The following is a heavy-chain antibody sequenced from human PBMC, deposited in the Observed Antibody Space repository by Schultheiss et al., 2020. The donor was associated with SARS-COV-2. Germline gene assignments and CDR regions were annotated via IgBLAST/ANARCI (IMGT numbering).Heavy chain of an antibody. V-gene: IGHV3-15*01. D-gene: IGHD5-12*01. Sequence: GGSLRLSCAASGLTFSNAWMSWVRQVPGKGLEWVGRIKSKSDGGTADYAAPVNGRFTISGDDSKNTLYLQMNSLKTEDTAVYYCTTKTQARGYSGLYCFDYWGQGTLVTVSS. CDR3: TTKTQARGYSGLYCFDY. J-gene: IGHJ4*02. CDR1: GLTFSNAW. CDR2: IKSKSDGGTA.